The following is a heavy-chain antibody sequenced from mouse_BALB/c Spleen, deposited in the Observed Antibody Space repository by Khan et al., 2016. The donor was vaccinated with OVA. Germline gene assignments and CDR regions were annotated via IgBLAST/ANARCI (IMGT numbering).Heavy chain of an antibody. CDR3: AREGNYYGPLDY. Sequence: EVKLEVSGPGLVKPSQSLSLTCTVTGYSITSDYAWNWIRQFPGNKLEWMGYISYSGSTSYNPSLKSRISITRETSKNQFFLQLNSVTTEDTATYYCAREGNYYGPLDYWGQGTTLTVSS. CDR2: ISYSGST. J-gene: IGHJ2*01. V-gene: IGHV3-2*02. CDR1: GYSITSDYA. D-gene: IGHD1-1*01.